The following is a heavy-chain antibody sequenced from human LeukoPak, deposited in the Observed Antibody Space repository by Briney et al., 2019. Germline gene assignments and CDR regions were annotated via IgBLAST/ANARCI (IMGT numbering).Heavy chain of an antibody. J-gene: IGHJ6*04. CDR3: ARGLGYCSSTSCYAHYYYGMDV. V-gene: IGHV4-34*01. CDR1: GGSFSGYY. Sequence: SETLSLTCAVYGGSFSGYYWSWIRQPPGKGLEWIGEINHSGNTNYNPSLKSRVTISVDTSKNQFSLTLSSVTAADTAVYYCARGLGYCSSTSCYAHYYYGMDVWGKGTTVTVSS. CDR2: INHSGNT. D-gene: IGHD2-2*01.